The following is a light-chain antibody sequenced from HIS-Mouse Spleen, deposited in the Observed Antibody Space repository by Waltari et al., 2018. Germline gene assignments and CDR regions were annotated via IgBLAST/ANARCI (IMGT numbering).Light chain of an antibody. CDR1: SPDVGSYNL. CDR2: EGS. CDR3: CSYAGSSTWV. V-gene: IGLV2-23*01. Sequence: QSALTQPASVSGSPGQSITISCPGPSPDVGSYNLVPWYQQHPGKAPKLMIYEGSKRPSGVSNRFSGSKSGNTASLTISGLQAEDEADYYCCSYAGSSTWVFGGGTKLTVL. J-gene: IGLJ3*02.